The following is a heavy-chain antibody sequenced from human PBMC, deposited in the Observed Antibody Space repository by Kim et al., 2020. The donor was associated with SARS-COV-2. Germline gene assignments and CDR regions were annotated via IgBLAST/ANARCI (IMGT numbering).Heavy chain of an antibody. V-gene: IGHV4-39*01. Sequence: YSGRPHHNPPLKSRVTISVDTSKNQFSLKLSSVTAADTAVYYCARNMRYWGQGTLVTVSS. CDR3: ARNMRY. J-gene: IGHJ4*02. CDR2: YSGRP. D-gene: IGHD3-16*01.